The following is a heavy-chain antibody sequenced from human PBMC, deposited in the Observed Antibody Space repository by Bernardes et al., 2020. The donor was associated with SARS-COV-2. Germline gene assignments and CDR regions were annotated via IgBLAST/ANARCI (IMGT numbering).Heavy chain of an antibody. Sequence: GESLKISCKGSDYTFTNYWIGWVRQMPGKGLEWMGIIYPGDSDTRYSLSFQGQVTISADKSISTAYLQWSSLKASDIAMYYCARSSCSSTSCPIDYWGQGTLVTVSS. CDR2: IYPGDSDT. CDR1: DYTFTNYW. D-gene: IGHD2-2*01. CDR3: ARSSCSSTSCPIDY. J-gene: IGHJ4*02. V-gene: IGHV5-51*01.